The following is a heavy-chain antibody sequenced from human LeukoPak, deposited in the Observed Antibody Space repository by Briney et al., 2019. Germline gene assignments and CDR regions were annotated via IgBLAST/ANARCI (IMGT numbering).Heavy chain of an antibody. Sequence: GGSLRLSCAASGFTFSSYGMNWVRQAPGKGLEWVSSISSSSTYIYYEDSVKGRFTISRDNSKNTLYLQMNSLRAEDTAVYYCAKGSSVAGNLLDFDYWGQGTLVTVSS. CDR2: ISSSSTYI. CDR1: GFTFSSYG. V-gene: IGHV3-21*04. D-gene: IGHD6-19*01. J-gene: IGHJ4*02. CDR3: AKGSSVAGNLLDFDY.